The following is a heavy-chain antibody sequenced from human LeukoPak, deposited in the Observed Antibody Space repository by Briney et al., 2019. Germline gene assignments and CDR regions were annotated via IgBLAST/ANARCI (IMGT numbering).Heavy chain of an antibody. J-gene: IGHJ4*02. CDR2: MNNNSGNT. Sequence: ASVKVSCKASGYTFTSYDINWVRQATGQGLEWMGWMNNNSGNTGYAQKFQGRVTMTRNTSISTAYMELSSLRSEDTAVYYCARGSYYGSGSYHGGAGFDYWGQGTLVTVSS. CDR1: GYTFTSYD. D-gene: IGHD3-10*01. CDR3: ARGSYYGSGSYHGGAGFDY. V-gene: IGHV1-8*01.